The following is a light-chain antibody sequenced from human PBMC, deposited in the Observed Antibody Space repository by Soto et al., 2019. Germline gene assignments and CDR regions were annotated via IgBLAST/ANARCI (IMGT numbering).Light chain of an antibody. CDR1: NSDVGGYNY. CDR2: HVN. J-gene: IGLJ3*02. Sequence: QSVLTQPRSVSASPGQSVSISCTGTNSDVGGYNYVSWYQHHPGKAPKLMISHVNKRPSGVPDRFSGSKSGNTASLTISGLQAEDEADYYCCSYAGTYTYWVFGGGTQLTVL. CDR3: CSYAGTYTYWV. V-gene: IGLV2-11*01.